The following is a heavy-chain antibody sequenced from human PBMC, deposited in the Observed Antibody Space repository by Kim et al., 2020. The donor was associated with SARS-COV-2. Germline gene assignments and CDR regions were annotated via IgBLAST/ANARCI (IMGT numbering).Heavy chain of an antibody. V-gene: IGHV3-23*01. D-gene: IGHD2-15*01. CDR2: ISDRADAT. J-gene: IGHJ4*02. CDR3: ASFKDHGRIGPPRYFDY. Sequence: GGSLRLSCTASGFILSSYSMSWVRQAPGKGLEWVSTISDRADATYYAASVKGRFTISRDTPKNTLYLQMNSLRAEDTAVYYCASFKDHGRIGPPRYFDYWGPAALVSVSS. CDR1: GFILSSYS.